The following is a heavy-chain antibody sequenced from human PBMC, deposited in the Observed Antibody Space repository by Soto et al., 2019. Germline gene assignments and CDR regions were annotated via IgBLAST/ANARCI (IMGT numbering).Heavy chain of an antibody. CDR3: ARAGDGYNSRYYFDY. J-gene: IGHJ4*02. CDR1: GFTVSSNY. CDR2: IYSGGST. V-gene: IGHV3-53*01. Sequence: GGSLRLSCAASGFTVSSNYMSWVRQAPGKGLEWVSVIYSGGSTYYADSVKGRFTISRDNSKNTLYLQMNSLRAEDTAVYYCARAGDGYNSRYYFDYWGQGTLVTVFS. D-gene: IGHD2-21*01.